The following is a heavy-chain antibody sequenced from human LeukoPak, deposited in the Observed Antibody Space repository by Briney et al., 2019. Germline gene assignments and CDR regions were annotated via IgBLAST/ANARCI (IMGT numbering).Heavy chain of an antibody. CDR1: GFTFSSYW. CDR3: AKPHFDY. V-gene: IGHV3-30*02. J-gene: IGHJ4*02. CDR2: IRLDGSNK. Sequence: GGSLRLSCAASGFTFSSYWMSWVRQAPGKGLEWVAFIRLDGSNKYYADSVRGRFTISRDNSKNTLYLQMNSLRAEDTALYYCAKPHFDYWDREPWSPSPQ.